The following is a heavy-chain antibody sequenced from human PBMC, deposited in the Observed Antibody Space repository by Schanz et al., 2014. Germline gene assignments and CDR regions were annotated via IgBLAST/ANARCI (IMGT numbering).Heavy chain of an antibody. CDR3: TRDRGALINHNDALDL. Sequence: HVQLVESGGGVVRPGRSLRLSCAASGFTFRGHAMHWVRQAPGQGLEKVAVTSTDGTKTYYAASVRGRFTISRDNSKNTVYLQMNSLRSEDTAVYYCTRDRGALINHNDALDLWGQGTMVSVSS. J-gene: IGHJ3*01. CDR1: GFTFRGHA. V-gene: IGHV3-30*04. CDR2: TSTDGTKT. D-gene: IGHD3-16*01.